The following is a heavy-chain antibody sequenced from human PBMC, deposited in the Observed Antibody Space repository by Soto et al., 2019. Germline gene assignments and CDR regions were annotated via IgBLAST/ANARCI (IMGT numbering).Heavy chain of an antibody. CDR1: GGSISSYY. V-gene: IGHV4-59*08. CDR2: IYYSGST. J-gene: IGHJ4*02. D-gene: IGHD5-18*01. CDR3: ARRYGSCFDY. Sequence: SETLSLTCTVSGGSISSYYWSWIRQPPGKGLECIGYIYYSGSTNYNPSLKSRVTISVDTSKTQFSLKLSSVPAADTAMYYCARRYGSCFDYWGQGTLVTVSS.